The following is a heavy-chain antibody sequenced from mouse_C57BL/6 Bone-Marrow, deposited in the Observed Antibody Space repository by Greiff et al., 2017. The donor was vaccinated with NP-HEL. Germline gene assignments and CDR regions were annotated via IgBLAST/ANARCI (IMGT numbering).Heavy chain of an antibody. J-gene: IGHJ3*01. Sequence: QVQLQQSGAELVKPGASVKLSCKASGYTFTSYWMHWVKQRPGQGLEWIGMIHPNSGSTNYNEKFKSKATMTVDNSSSTAYMQLSSLSSEDSSVYYGAGQGAWFADWGQGTLVTVSA. CDR1: GYTFTSYW. CDR2: IHPNSGST. V-gene: IGHV1-64*01. CDR3: AGQGAWFAD.